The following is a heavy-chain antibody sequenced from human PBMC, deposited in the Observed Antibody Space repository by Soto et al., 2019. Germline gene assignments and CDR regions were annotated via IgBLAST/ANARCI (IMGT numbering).Heavy chain of an antibody. D-gene: IGHD5-12*01. J-gene: IGHJ4*02. CDR3: ARDGDGYNY. CDR2: IYYSGST. Sequence: QVQLQESGPGLVKPSETLSLTCTVSGGSVSSGSYYWSWIRQPPGKGLEWIGYIYYSGSTNYNPSLMRRVTISAGTSKNQFSLKLSSVTAADTAVYYCARDGDGYNYWGQGTLVTVSS. CDR1: GGSVSSGSYY. V-gene: IGHV4-61*01.